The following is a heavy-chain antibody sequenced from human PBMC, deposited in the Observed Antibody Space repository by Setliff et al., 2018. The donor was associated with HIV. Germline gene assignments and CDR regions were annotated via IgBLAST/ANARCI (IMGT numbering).Heavy chain of an antibody. CDR1: GFTFSSYA. D-gene: IGHD1-26*01. J-gene: IGHJ3*02. Sequence: GGSLRLSCAASGFTFSSYAMSWVRQAPGKGLEWVSAISGSGGSTYYADSVKGRFTISRDNSKNTLYLQMSSLTAEDTAIYYCAKDRAVGAFGDAFDIWGRGTMVTVSS. V-gene: IGHV3-23*01. CDR2: ISGSGGST. CDR3: AKDRAVGAFGDAFDI.